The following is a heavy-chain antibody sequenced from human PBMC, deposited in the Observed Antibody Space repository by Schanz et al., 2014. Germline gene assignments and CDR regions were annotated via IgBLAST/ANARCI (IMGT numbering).Heavy chain of an antibody. Sequence: EAQLVESGGGLVQPGGSLRLSCAASGFTFFTYNMNWVRQAPGRGLEWISYIGSSSTTMYYADSVKGRFTISRDNAKNSLYLQMNSLRDEDTAVYYCARDHPHRGVTGYYNDVWGQGTSVTVS. D-gene: IGHD3-9*01. CDR1: GFTFFTYN. CDR2: IGSSSTTM. J-gene: IGHJ6*02. V-gene: IGHV3-48*02. CDR3: ARDHPHRGVTGYYNDV.